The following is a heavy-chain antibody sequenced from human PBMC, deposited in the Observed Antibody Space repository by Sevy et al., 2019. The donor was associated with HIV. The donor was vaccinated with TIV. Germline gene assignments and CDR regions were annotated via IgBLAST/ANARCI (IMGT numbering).Heavy chain of an antibody. D-gene: IGHD3-22*01. V-gene: IGHV1-2*02. CDR3: ARVGDITMIESWFDP. CDR1: GYIFTGYY. Sequence: ASVKVSCKASGYIFTGYYMHWVRQAPGQGLEWMGWIGPNSGGTNYALKFQGRVTMTRDTSISTAYMELSSLKSDDTAVYYCARVGDITMIESWFDPWGQGTLVTVSS. CDR2: IGPNSGGT. J-gene: IGHJ5*02.